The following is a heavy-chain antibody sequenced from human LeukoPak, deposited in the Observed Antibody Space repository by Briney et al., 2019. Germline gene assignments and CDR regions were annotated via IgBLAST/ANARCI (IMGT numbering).Heavy chain of an antibody. J-gene: IGHJ4*02. CDR3: ARSIAAAGYDY. D-gene: IGHD6-13*01. CDR1: GFTFSSYE. CDR2: ISNSGSII. V-gene: IGHV3-48*03. Sequence: GGSLRLSCAASGFTFSSYEMSWVRQAPGKGLEWVAYISNSGSIIHYADSVKGRFTISRDNAKNSLYLQMNTLRAEDTAVYYCARSIAAAGYDYWGQGTLVTVSS.